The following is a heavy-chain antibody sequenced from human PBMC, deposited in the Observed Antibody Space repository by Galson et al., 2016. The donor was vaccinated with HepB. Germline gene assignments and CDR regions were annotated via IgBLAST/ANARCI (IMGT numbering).Heavy chain of an antibody. CDR2: IDSGSDTI. V-gene: IGHV3-48*02. CDR1: GFYFGGHS. CDR3: ARDGSGSHLREPFDQ. J-gene: IGHJ4*02. Sequence: SLRLSCAASGFYFGGHSMNWVRQAPGKGLQWVSYIDSGSDTIYYADSVKGRFTVSRDNAKKSLFLQMNSLGDEDTAVYYCARDGSGSHLREPFDQWGQGTLVTVSS. D-gene: IGHD3-10*01.